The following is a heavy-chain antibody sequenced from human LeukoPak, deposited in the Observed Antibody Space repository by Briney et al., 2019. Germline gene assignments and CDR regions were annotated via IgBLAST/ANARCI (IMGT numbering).Heavy chain of an antibody. CDR1: GGSFSGYY. CDR3: AGGGGSPPQYYVYYMNG. CDR2: INHSGST. D-gene: IGHD1-26*01. V-gene: IGHV4-34*01. J-gene: IGHJ6*03. Sequence: SETLSLTCAVYGGSFSGYYWSWIRQPPGKGLGWIGEINHSGSTNYNPSLKSRVTISVDTSKNQFSLKLSSVTGAPTALHDCAGGGGSPPQYYVYYMNGWGKGSTVTVSS.